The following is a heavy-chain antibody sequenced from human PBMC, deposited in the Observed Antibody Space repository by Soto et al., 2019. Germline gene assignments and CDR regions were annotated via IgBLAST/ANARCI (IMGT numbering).Heavy chain of an antibody. CDR1: GGSITNSGYY. V-gene: IGHV4-39*07. J-gene: IGHJ5*02. CDR3: ARDKMGTVTTKRGRNWFDP. Sequence: PSETLSLTCNVSGGSITNSGYYWGWIRQPPGKGLEWIGSIYYSGSTNYNPSLKSRVTISVDKSKNQFSLKLSSVTAADTAVYYCARDKMGTVTTKRGRNWFDPWGQGTLVTVSS. CDR2: IYYSGST. D-gene: IGHD4-4*01.